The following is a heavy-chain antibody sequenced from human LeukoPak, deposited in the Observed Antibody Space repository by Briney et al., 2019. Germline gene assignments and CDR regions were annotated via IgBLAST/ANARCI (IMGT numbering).Heavy chain of an antibody. V-gene: IGHV3-9*01. Sequence: GRSLRLSCAASGFTFDDYAMHWVRQAPGKGLEWVSGISWNSGSIGYADSVKGRFTISRDNAKNSLYLQMNSLRAEDTALYYCAKDKNYGWSSQRPGFDYWGQGTLVTVSS. J-gene: IGHJ4*02. D-gene: IGHD4-17*01. CDR1: GFTFDDYA. CDR2: ISWNSGSI. CDR3: AKDKNYGWSSQRPGFDY.